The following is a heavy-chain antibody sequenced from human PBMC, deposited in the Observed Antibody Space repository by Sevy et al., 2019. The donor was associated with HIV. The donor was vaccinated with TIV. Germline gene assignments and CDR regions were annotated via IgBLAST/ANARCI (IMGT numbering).Heavy chain of an antibody. CDR3: ARDRDSSGWPEGYGY. J-gene: IGHJ4*02. Sequence: GGSLRLSCAASGFTFSSYSMNWVRQAPGKGLEWVSSISSSSSYIYYADSVKGRFTISRDNAKNSLYLQMNSLRAEDTAVYYCARDRDSSGWPEGYGYWGQGTLVTVSS. V-gene: IGHV3-21*01. CDR2: ISSSSSYI. D-gene: IGHD6-19*01. CDR1: GFTFSSYS.